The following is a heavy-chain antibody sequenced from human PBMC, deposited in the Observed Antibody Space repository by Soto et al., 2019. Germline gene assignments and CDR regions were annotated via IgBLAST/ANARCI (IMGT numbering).Heavy chain of an antibody. D-gene: IGHD2-15*01. CDR3: ARDSTAIVVVVAAPGYWFDP. V-gene: IGHV1-18*01. Sequence: ASVKVSCKASGYTFTSYGISWVRQAPGQGLEWMGWISAYNGNTNYAQKLQGRVTTTTDTSTSTAYMELRSLRSDDTAVYYCARDSTAIVVVVAAPGYWFDPWGQGTLVTVSS. CDR2: ISAYNGNT. J-gene: IGHJ5*02. CDR1: GYTFTSYG.